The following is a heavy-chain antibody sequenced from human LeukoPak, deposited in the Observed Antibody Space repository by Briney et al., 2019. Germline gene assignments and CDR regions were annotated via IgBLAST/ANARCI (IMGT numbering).Heavy chain of an antibody. J-gene: IGHJ5*02. D-gene: IGHD2-15*01. Sequence: GSLRLSCAASGFTFSSYAMSWVRQAPGKGLEWIASIYYSGSTYYSPSLKSGVTISVDTSKNQFSLKLRSVTATDTAVYYCARGLTRGYTYGGCYDPWGQGTLVTVSS. V-gene: IGHV4-59*05. CDR3: ARGLTRGYTYGGCYDP. CDR1: GFTFSSYA. CDR2: IYYSGST.